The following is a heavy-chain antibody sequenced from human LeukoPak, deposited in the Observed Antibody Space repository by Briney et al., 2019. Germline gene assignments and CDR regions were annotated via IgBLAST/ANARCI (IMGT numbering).Heavy chain of an antibody. V-gene: IGHV3-23*01. CDR1: GFTLSSYA. J-gene: IGHJ4*02. D-gene: IGHD6-13*01. CDR3: AKQSAGSAAWYSLHYDF. Sequence: GGSLRLSCEASGFTLSSYAMTWVRQAPGRGLEWVSSVDGGGGGTYYADSVKGRFTISRDNSKDTLYLQMNGLRAEDTAVYFCAKQSAGSAAWYSLHYDFWGQGTLVPVSS. CDR2: VDGGGGGT.